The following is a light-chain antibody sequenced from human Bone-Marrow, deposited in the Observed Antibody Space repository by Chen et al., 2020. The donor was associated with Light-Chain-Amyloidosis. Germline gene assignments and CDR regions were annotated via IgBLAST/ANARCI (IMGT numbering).Light chain of an antibody. CDR3: QQYYSTPYT. Sequence: DIVLTQSPASLAVSLGERATINCKSSESLLYRSNNKNYLGWDQQKPGQSPKLLMYWASTRESGVPDRFSGSGSGTDFTRTISSLQAEDVAVYYCQQYYSTPYTFGQGTKLEIQ. CDR2: WAS. V-gene: IGKV4-1*01. J-gene: IGKJ2*01. CDR1: ESLLYRSNNKNY.